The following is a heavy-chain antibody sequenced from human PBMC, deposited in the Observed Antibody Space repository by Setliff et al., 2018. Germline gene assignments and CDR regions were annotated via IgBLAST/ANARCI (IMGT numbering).Heavy chain of an antibody. CDR1: GYTLTELS. V-gene: IGHV1-24*01. Sequence: ASVKVSCKVSGYTLTELSMHWVRQAPGKGLEWMGGFDPEDGETIYAQKFQGRVTMTEDTSTDTAYMELSSLRSEDTAVYYCATYNVLRFLEWHDAFDIWGQGTMVTVSS. D-gene: IGHD3-3*01. CDR3: ATYNVLRFLEWHDAFDI. J-gene: IGHJ3*02. CDR2: FDPEDGET.